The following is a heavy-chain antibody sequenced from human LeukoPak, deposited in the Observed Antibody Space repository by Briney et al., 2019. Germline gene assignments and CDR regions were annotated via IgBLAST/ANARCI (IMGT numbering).Heavy chain of an antibody. J-gene: IGHJ4*02. D-gene: IGHD6-13*01. CDR2: IKTDGSEK. CDR3: ARDPSGSSSWVRFDY. Sequence: GGSLRLSCETSGFIFSNCWMTWVRQAPGKGLEWVANIKTDGSEKYYADSVKGRFTISRDNAKNSLYLQMNSLRVEDTAVYYCARDPSGSSSWVRFDYWGQGTLVTVSS. V-gene: IGHV3-7*01. CDR1: GFIFSNCW.